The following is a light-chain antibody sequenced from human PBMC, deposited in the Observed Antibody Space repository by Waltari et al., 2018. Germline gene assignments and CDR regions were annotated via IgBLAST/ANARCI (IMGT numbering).Light chain of an antibody. CDR3: GTWDSSLSAAV. CDR1: SSNIANHY. V-gene: IGLV1-51*02. J-gene: IGLJ2*01. Sequence: QSVLTQPPSVSAAPGQRVPISCPGSSSNIANHYVFWYQQLPGTAPKLLIYENNKRPSGIPDRFSASKSGTSATLDITGLQTGDEADYYCGTWDSSLSAAVFGGGTKLTVL. CDR2: ENN.